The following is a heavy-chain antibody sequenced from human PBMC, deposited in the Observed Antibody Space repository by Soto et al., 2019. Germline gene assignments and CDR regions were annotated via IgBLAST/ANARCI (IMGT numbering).Heavy chain of an antibody. CDR3: ASTVAGAVDY. Sequence: SSETLSLTCAVSSGSISSSNWWSWVRQPPGKGLEWIGEIYHSGSANYNPSLKSRVTISVDKSKNQFSLKLSSVTAADTAVYYCASTVAGAVDYWGQGTLVTVSS. D-gene: IGHD6-19*01. V-gene: IGHV4-4*02. CDR1: SGSISSSNW. CDR2: IYHSGSA. J-gene: IGHJ4*02.